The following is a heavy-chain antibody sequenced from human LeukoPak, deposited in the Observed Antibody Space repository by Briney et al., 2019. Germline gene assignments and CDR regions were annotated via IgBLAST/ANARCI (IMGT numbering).Heavy chain of an antibody. CDR1: GYTLTELS. J-gene: IGHJ5*02. D-gene: IGHD1-7*01. CDR2: FDPEDGEA. V-gene: IGHV1-24*01. CDR3: ARGGNWNYPWS. Sequence: ASVKVSCKVSGYTLTELSVHWVRQAPGKGLEWMGGFDPEDGEAIYAQKFQGRVTITRNTSISTAYMELSSLRSEDTAVYYCARGGNWNYPWSWGQGTLVTVSS.